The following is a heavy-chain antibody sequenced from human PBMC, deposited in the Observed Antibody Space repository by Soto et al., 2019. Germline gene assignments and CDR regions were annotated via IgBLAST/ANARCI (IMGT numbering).Heavy chain of an antibody. CDR2: ISSSSSYI. D-gene: IGHD3-22*01. Sequence: LRLSCAASGFTFSSYSMNWVRQAPGKGLEWVSSISSSSSYIYYADSVKGRFTISRDNAKNSLYLQMNSLRAEDTAVYYCARSEITMIVVVPPTDWGQGTLVTVSS. CDR3: ARSEITMIVVVPPTD. J-gene: IGHJ4*02. V-gene: IGHV3-21*01. CDR1: GFTFSSYS.